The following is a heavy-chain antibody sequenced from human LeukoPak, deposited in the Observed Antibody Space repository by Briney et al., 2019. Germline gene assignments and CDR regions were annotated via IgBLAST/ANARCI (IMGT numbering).Heavy chain of an antibody. Sequence: ASVKVSCKASGYTFTSYDINWVPQATGQGLEWMGWMNPNSGNTGYAQKFQGRVTITRNTSISTAYMELSSLRSEDTAVYYCARPRRGSYHNWFDPWGQGTLVTVSS. CDR2: MNPNSGNT. CDR3: ARPRRGSYHNWFDP. J-gene: IGHJ5*02. CDR1: GYTFTSYD. D-gene: IGHD1-26*01. V-gene: IGHV1-8*03.